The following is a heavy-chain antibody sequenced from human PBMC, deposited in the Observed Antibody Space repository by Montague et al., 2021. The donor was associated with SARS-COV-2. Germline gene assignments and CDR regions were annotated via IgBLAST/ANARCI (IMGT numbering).Heavy chain of an antibody. V-gene: IGHV4-59*13. Sequence: SETLSLTCTVSGGSISSYYWSWIRQPPGKGLEWIGYIYYSGSTNYNPSLKSRITISLGTSKNQFSLKLSSVTAADTAVYYCARGSYEILRYGIDVWGQGTTVTVSS. J-gene: IGHJ6*02. D-gene: IGHD3-9*01. CDR2: IYYSGST. CDR3: ARGSYEILRYGIDV. CDR1: GGSISSYY.